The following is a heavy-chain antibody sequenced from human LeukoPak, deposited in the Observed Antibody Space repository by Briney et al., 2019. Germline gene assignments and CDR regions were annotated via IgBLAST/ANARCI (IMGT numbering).Heavy chain of an antibody. CDR1: GGSICRYY. Sequence: ASETLSLTCTLSGGSICRYYWSWIRQPPGKGLEWIGYIYYSGSTNYTPSLKSRVTISVDTSKNPFSLKLSSVTAADTAVYYCARDGVLGGLFVWDYWGQGTLVTVSS. CDR2: IYYSGST. J-gene: IGHJ4*02. CDR3: ARDGVLGGLFVWDY. V-gene: IGHV4-59*01. D-gene: IGHD3-16*01.